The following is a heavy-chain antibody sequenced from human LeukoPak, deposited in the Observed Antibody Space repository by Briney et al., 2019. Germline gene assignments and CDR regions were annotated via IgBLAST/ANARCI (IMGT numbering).Heavy chain of an antibody. Sequence: SQTLSLTCVVSGGSITSGAFYWSWVRQHPGEGLEWIGYVYYTGFTNYNPSLKSRVTMSVDTSKDQFSLRLSSVTAAGTAVYYCASTPISVAGLYFDYWGRGALVTVSS. V-gene: IGHV4-31*11. D-gene: IGHD6-19*01. CDR2: VYYTGFT. J-gene: IGHJ4*02. CDR1: GGSITSGAFY. CDR3: ASTPISVAGLYFDY.